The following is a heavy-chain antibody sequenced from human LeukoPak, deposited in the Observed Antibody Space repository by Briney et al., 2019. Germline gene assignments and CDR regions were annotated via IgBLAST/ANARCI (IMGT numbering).Heavy chain of an antibody. CDR1: GGSISSYY. Sequence: PSETLSLTCTVSGGSISSYYWSWIRQPPGKGLEWIGYIHYSGSTNYNPSLKSRVTISGDTSKNQFSLKLRSVTAADTAVYYCAREYNYDSSGYYDYWGQGTLVTVSS. CDR2: IHYSGST. CDR3: AREYNYDSSGYYDY. V-gene: IGHV4-59*01. J-gene: IGHJ4*02. D-gene: IGHD3-22*01.